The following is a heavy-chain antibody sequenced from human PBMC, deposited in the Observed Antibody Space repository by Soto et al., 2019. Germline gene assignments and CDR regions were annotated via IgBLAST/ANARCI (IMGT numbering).Heavy chain of an antibody. CDR3: ARDKITGRFDY. CDR1: GGSFSGYY. J-gene: IGHJ4*02. D-gene: IGHD2-8*02. Sequence: QVQLQQWGAGLLKPSETLSLTCAVYGGSFSGYYWTWIRQPPGTGLEWIGEINHSGSTNYNPSLKRRVTISVDTSTIQFSLKLTSVTAADTAVYYCARDKITGRFDYWGQGTLVTVSS. CDR2: INHSGST. V-gene: IGHV4-34*01.